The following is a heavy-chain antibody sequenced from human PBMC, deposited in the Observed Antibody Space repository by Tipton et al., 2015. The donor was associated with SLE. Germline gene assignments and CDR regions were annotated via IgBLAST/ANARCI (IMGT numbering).Heavy chain of an antibody. J-gene: IGHJ6*02. Sequence: QVQLVQSGAEVKKPGASVKVSCKASGYTFTSYGINWVRQAPGQGLEWMGWISAYNGNTNYAQKLQGRVTMTTDTSTTTAYMELRSLRSDDPAVYYCARDRTIRPLRFLEWPHGMDVWGQGTTVTVSS. CDR1: GYTFTSYG. D-gene: IGHD3-3*01. V-gene: IGHV1-18*01. CDR2: ISAYNGNT. CDR3: ARDRTIRPLRFLEWPHGMDV.